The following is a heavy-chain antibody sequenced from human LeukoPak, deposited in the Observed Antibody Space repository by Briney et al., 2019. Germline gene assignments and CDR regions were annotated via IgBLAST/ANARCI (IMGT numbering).Heavy chain of an antibody. CDR1: GGSISSSSYY. Sequence: SETLSLTCTVSGGSISSSSYYWGWIRQPPGKGLEWIGSIYYSGSTYYNPSLKSRVTISEDTSKNQFSLKLSSVTAADTAVYYCARVNYGSGWPNYYYYYMDVWGKGTTVTVSS. CDR3: ARVNYGSGWPNYYYYYMDV. CDR2: IYYSGST. V-gene: IGHV4-39*07. J-gene: IGHJ6*03. D-gene: IGHD6-19*01.